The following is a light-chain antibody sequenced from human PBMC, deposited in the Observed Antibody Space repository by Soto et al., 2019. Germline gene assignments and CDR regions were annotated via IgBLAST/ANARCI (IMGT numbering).Light chain of an antibody. J-gene: IGKJ1*01. CDR1: QSVSSSY. CDR2: GAS. CDR3: QQYGSSPGP. V-gene: IGKV3-20*01. Sequence: VVTQSKATLSVSPGERATLSCRASQSVSSSYLAWYQQKPGQAPRLLIYGASSRATGIPDRFSGSGSGTDFTLTISRLEPEDFAVYYCQQYGSSPGPFGQGANVAIK.